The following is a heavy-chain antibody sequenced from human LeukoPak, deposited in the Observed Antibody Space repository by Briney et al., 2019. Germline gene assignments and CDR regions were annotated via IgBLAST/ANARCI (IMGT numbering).Heavy chain of an antibody. J-gene: IGHJ4*02. CDR3: ARRYSGGFYLDY. CDR2: IYYSGST. D-gene: IGHD2-21*01. Sequence: TSETLSLTCTVSGGSISSSSYYWGWIRQPPGKGLEWIGYIYYSGSTYYNPSLQSRVTISVDTSKNRFSLRLTSVTAADTAVYYCARRYSGGFYLDYWGQGTQVTVSS. CDR1: GGSISSSSYY. V-gene: IGHV4-39*01.